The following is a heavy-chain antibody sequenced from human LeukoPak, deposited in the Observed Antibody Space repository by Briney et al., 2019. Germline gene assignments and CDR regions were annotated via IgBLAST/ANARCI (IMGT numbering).Heavy chain of an antibody. Sequence: GGSLRLSCAASGFTFSSYGMTWVRQTPGKGLEWVSAISGSGNYTYYADSVKGRFSVSRDNSKNPLYLQMNSLRADDTAVYYCAKTIIEVTTCLDYWGQGTLVTVSS. V-gene: IGHV3-23*01. CDR3: AKTIIEVTTCLDY. CDR1: GFTFSSYG. J-gene: IGHJ4*02. CDR2: ISGSGNYT. D-gene: IGHD4-17*01.